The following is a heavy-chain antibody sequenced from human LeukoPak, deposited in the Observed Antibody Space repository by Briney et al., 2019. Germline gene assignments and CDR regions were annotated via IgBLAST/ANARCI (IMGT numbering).Heavy chain of an antibody. J-gene: IGHJ4*02. V-gene: IGHV1-2*02. CDR3: AREGYTGNFRAD. CDR2: INPNSGGT. CDR1: EYTFTGYY. Sequence: GASVKVSCKASEYTFTGYYMHWVRQAPGQGLEWMGWINPNSGGTKYAEKFQDRVTMTSDTSIGTAYIELSRLRSDDTAVYFCAREGYTGNFRADWGPGTLVSVSS. D-gene: IGHD4-23*01.